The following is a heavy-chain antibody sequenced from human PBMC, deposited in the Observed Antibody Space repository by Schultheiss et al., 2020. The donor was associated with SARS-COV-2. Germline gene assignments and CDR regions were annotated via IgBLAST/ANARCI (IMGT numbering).Heavy chain of an antibody. Sequence: GGSLRLSCAASGFTFSSYGMHWVRQAPGKGLEWVGRIKSKTDGGTTDYAAPVKGRFTISRDNSKNTLYLQMNSLKTEDTAVYYCTTTYSGADYYYYGMDVWGQGTTVTVSS. CDR1: GFTFSSYG. V-gene: IGHV3-15*07. CDR3: TTTYSGADYYYYGMDV. CDR2: IKSKTDGGTT. D-gene: IGHD5-12*01. J-gene: IGHJ6*02.